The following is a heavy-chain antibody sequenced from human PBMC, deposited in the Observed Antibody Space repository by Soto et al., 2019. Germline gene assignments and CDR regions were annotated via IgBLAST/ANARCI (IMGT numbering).Heavy chain of an antibody. CDR3: ARGLEDDFWSGFETFSENLDY. CDR1: VYTFTSYG. V-gene: IGHV1-18*01. CDR2: ISAYNGNT. D-gene: IGHD3-3*01. Sequence: ASVNVSCKASVYTFTSYGISWVRQAPGQGLEWMGWISAYNGNTNYAQKLQGRVTMTTDTSTSTAYMELRSLRSDDTAVYYCARGLEDDFWSGFETFSENLDYWGQGTLVTVSS. J-gene: IGHJ4*02.